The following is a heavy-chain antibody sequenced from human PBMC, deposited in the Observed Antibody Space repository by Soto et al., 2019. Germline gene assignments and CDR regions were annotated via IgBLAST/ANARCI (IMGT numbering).Heavy chain of an antibody. CDR3: ARVTVSTNGVCYDAFDI. Sequence: GGSLRLSCAASGFTFSSYWMSWVRQAPGKGLEWVANIKQDGSEKYYVDSVKGRFTISRDNAKNSLYLQMNSLRAEDTAVYYCARVTVSTNGVCYDAFDIWGQGTMVTVSS. CDR2: IKQDGSEK. V-gene: IGHV3-7*01. J-gene: IGHJ3*02. D-gene: IGHD2-8*01. CDR1: GFTFSSYW.